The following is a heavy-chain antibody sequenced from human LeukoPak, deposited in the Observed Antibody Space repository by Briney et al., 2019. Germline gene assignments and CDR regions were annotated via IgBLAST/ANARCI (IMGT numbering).Heavy chain of an antibody. J-gene: IGHJ4*02. D-gene: IGHD2-21*02. CDR1: GFTFSSYA. V-gene: IGHV3-23*01. CDR2: IGAGGTFT. CDR3: VKGIVVVTARAFDY. Sequence: GGSLRLSCTASGFTFSSYAMNWVRQAPGKGLEWVSGIGAGGTFTYYADSVKGRFTISRDNSKNTLYLQMSSLRPEDTAVYYCVKGIVVVTARAFDYWGQGTLVTVSS.